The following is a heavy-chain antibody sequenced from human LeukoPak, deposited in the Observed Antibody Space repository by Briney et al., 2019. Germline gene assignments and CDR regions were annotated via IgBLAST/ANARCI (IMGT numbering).Heavy chain of an antibody. CDR2: ISAGADST. D-gene: IGHD5-18*01. Sequence: GGSLRLSCAASAFTFSSYAMRWVRQAPGKGLERVSAISAGADSTYYADSVQGRFTISRDNSKNALYLQMHSLRADDTAVYFCAKTPRGYTYVPDYWGQGTLVTVSS. J-gene: IGHJ4*02. CDR3: AKTPRGYTYVPDY. CDR1: AFTFSSYA. V-gene: IGHV3-23*01.